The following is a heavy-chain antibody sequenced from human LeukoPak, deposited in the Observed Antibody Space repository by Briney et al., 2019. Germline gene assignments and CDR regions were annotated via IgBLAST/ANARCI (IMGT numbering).Heavy chain of an antibody. CDR2: ISTSNT. CDR3: ARDRAWAFDI. CDR1: GFSFSTYS. V-gene: IGHV3-48*02. Sequence: GGSLRLSCAASGFSFSTYSMNWVRQAPGKGLEWVSYISTSNTYYAYSVKGRFTISRDSAKNSLYLQMNSLRDEDTAVYYCARDRAWAFDIWGQGTMVTVSS. J-gene: IGHJ3*02. D-gene: IGHD3-10*01.